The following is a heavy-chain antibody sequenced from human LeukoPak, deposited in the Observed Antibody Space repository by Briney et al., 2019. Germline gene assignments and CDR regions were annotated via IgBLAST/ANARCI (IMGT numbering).Heavy chain of an antibody. V-gene: IGHV4-59*01. Sequence: PSETLSLTCAVSGGSISSYYWSWIRQPPGKGLEWIGYIYYSGSTNYNPSLKSRVTISVDTSKNQFSLKLSSVTAADTAVYYCARDQGTYCSGTSCYGGGFDYWSQGTLVTVSS. CDR2: IYYSGST. D-gene: IGHD2-2*01. J-gene: IGHJ4*02. CDR1: GGSISSYY. CDR3: ARDQGTYCSGTSCYGGGFDY.